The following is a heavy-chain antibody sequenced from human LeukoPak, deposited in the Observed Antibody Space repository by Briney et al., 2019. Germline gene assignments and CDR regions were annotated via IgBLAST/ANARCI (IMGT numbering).Heavy chain of an antibody. D-gene: IGHD3-22*01. CDR2: SNTSGRT. CDR3: AKGSSYDSSGYQY. CDR1: GGSVRSGSGY. J-gene: IGHJ4*02. Sequence: SEPLSLTCTVSGGSVRSGSGYWNWSQRPVGKGLEWSGRSNTSGRTNYNPSLKSRVTISVDTSKNQFSLKLSSVTAADTAVYYCAKGSSYDSSGYQYWGQGTLVTVSS. V-gene: IGHV4-61*02.